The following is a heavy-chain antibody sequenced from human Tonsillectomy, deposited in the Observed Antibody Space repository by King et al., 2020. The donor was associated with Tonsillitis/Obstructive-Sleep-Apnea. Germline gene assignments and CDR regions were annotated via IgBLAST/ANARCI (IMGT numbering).Heavy chain of an antibody. CDR1: RYTFTDYY. V-gene: IGHV1-2*02. CDR3: ARGCDPFDI. Sequence: VQLVESGAEVKKPGASLKVSCKASRYTFTDYYIHWVRQAPGQGLEWMGWINPTSGGTRYAQKLQGRVTMTRDTSISTDYMELSRLTSDDTAFYYCARGCDPFDIWGQGTMLTVSS. CDR2: INPTSGGT. J-gene: IGHJ3*02.